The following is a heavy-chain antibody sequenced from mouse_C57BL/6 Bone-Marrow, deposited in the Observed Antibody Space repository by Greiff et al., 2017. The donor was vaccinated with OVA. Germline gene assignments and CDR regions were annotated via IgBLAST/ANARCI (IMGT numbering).Heavy chain of an antibody. D-gene: IGHD2-2*01. CDR1: GYTFTDYN. J-gene: IGHJ1*03. V-gene: IGHV1-18*01. CDR3: SRWLPSYFDV. Sequence: EVQLQQSGPELVKPGASVKIPCKASGYTFTDYNMDWVKQSHGKSLEWIGDINPNNGGTIYNQKFKGKATLTVDKSSSTVYMELRSLTSEDTAVDYCSRWLPSYFDVWGTGTTVTVSS. CDR2: INPNNGGT.